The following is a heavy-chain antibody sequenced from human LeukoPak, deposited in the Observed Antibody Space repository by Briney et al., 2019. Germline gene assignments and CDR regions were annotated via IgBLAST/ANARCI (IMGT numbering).Heavy chain of an antibody. J-gene: IGHJ4*02. CDR3: ARAGIAAAGAADY. CDR2: INPNSGGT. V-gene: IGHV1-2*06. Sequence: ASVKVSCKASGYTFTGYYMHWVRQAPGQGLEWMGRINPNSGGTNYAQKFQGRATMTRDTSISTAYMELSRLRSDDTAVYYCARAGIAAAGAADYWGQGTLVTVSS. D-gene: IGHD6-13*01. CDR1: GYTFTGYY.